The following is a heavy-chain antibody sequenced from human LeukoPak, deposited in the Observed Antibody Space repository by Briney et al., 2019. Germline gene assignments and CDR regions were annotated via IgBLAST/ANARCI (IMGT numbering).Heavy chain of an antibody. Sequence: TSETLSLTCAVYGGSFSGYYWSWIRQPPGKGLEWIGEINHSGSTNYNPSLKSRVTISVDTSKNQFSLKLSSVTAADTAVYYCAVMPGYCSSTSCSKRPPDYWGQGTLVTVSS. CDR3: AVMPGYCSSTSCSKRPPDY. V-gene: IGHV4-34*01. CDR2: INHSGST. J-gene: IGHJ4*02. CDR1: GGSFSGYY. D-gene: IGHD2-2*01.